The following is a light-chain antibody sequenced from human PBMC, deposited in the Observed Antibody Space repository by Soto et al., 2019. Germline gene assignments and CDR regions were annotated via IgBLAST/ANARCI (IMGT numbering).Light chain of an antibody. CDR1: SYNVGKNL. CDR2: KNN. J-gene: IGLJ3*02. V-gene: IGLV1-47*01. Sequence: QLVPTQPPSASGTPGQRVTISCSGGSYNVGKNLVYWYQQRPGTAPKLIIFKNNQRPSGVPDRFSGSNSGSSASLAISGLRSEDEADYFCAAWDDSLSAWVFGGGTKLTVL. CDR3: AAWDDSLSAWV.